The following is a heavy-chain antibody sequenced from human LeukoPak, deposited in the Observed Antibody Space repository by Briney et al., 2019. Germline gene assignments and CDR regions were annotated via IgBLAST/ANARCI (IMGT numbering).Heavy chain of an antibody. V-gene: IGHV4-59*08. CDR2: IYYSGST. D-gene: IGHD1-26*01. CDR1: GGSISSYY. J-gene: IGHJ2*01. CDR3: ARHMVSSGSNRYWYSDL. Sequence: SETLSLTCTVSGGSISSYYWSWIRQPPGKGLEWIGYIYYSGSTNYNPSLRSRVTISVDTSKNQFSLKLSSVTAADTAVYYCARHMVSSGSNRYWYSDLWGRGTLVTVSS.